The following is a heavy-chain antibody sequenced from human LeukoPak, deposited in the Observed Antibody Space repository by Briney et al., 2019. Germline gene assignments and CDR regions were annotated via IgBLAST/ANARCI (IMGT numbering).Heavy chain of an antibody. V-gene: IGHV3-33*01. D-gene: IGHD2-15*01. CDR2: IWYDGSNK. J-gene: IGHJ6*02. CDR3: ARENSFVVAATYYYYYGMDV. CDR1: GFTFSSYG. Sequence: PGGSLRLSCAASGFTFSSYGMHWVRQAPGKGLEWVAVIWYDGSNKYYADSVKGRFTISRDNSKNTLYPQMNSLRAEDTAVYYCARENSFVVAATYYYYYGMDVWGQGTTVTVSS.